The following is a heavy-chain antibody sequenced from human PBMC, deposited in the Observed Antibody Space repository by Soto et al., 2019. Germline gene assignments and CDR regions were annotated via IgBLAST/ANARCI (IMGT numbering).Heavy chain of an antibody. D-gene: IGHD3-16*01. CDR2: IYYSGST. Sequence: PSETLSLTCTVSGGSISSGDYYWSWIRQPPGKGLEWIGYIYYSGSTYYNPSLKSRVTISVDTSKNQFSLKLSSVTAADTAVYYCARDTKRGNYYYYGMDVRGQGTTLTVSS. J-gene: IGHJ6*02. V-gene: IGHV4-30-4*01. CDR1: GGSISSGDYY. CDR3: ARDTKRGNYYYYGMDV.